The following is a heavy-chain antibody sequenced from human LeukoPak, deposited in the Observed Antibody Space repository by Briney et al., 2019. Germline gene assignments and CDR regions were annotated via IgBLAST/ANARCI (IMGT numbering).Heavy chain of an antibody. CDR2: IKQDGSEK. J-gene: IGHJ4*02. CDR3: ARGRCSSTSCFFDY. D-gene: IGHD2-2*01. V-gene: IGHV3-7*01. CDR1: GFTFSSYW. Sequence: GGSLRLSCAASGFTFSSYWMSWVRQAPGKGLEWVANIKQDGSEKYYVDSVKGRFTISRDNAKNSLSLQMKSLRAEDTAVYYCARGRCSSTSCFFDYWGQGTLVTVSS.